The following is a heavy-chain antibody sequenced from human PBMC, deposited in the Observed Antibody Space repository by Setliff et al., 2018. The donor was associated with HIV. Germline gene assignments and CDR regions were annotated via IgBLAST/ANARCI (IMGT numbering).Heavy chain of an antibody. D-gene: IGHD1-1*01. CDR3: ARGASTRDLDY. J-gene: IGHJ4*02. CDR2: INHSGST. V-gene: IGHV4-34*01. Sequence: PSETLSLTCAVNDGSFSGYYWTWIRQPPGKGLEWIGEINHSGSTNYNPSLKSRVTISVDTSKNQFSLKLSSVTAADTAVYYCARGASTRDLDYWGQGTLVTVSS. CDR1: DGSFSGYY.